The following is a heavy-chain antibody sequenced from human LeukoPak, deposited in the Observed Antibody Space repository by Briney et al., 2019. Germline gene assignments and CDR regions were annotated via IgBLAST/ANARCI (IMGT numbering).Heavy chain of an antibody. J-gene: IGHJ4*02. Sequence: SETLSLTCTVSGGSISSSSYYWGWIRQPPGKGLEWIGSIYYSGSTYYNPSLKSRVTISVDTSKNQFSLKLSSVTAADTAVYYCARDWNSSGYYQPRTDWGQGTLVTVSS. CDR1: GGSISSSSYY. CDR2: IYYSGST. D-gene: IGHD3-22*01. V-gene: IGHV4-39*07. CDR3: ARDWNSSGYYQPRTD.